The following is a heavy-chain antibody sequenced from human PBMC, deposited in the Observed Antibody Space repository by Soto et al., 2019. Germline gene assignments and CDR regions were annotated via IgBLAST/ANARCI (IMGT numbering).Heavy chain of an antibody. Sequence: PGGSLRLSCAASGFTFSDHYMDWVRQAPGKGLEWVGRTRNKANSYTTEYAASVKGRFTISRGDSKNSLYLQMNSLKTEDTAVYYCAREGIDCSGGSCYAAYYYYYYMAVWGKGTTVTAP. J-gene: IGHJ6*03. CDR2: TRNKANSYTT. D-gene: IGHD2-15*01. CDR1: GFTFSDHY. CDR3: AREGIDCSGGSCYAAYYYYYYMAV. V-gene: IGHV3-72*01.